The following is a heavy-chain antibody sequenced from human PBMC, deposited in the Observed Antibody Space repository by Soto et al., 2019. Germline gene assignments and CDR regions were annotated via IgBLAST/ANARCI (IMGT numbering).Heavy chain of an antibody. V-gene: IGHV4-4*02. J-gene: IGHJ4*02. CDR2: IYHSGST. CDR3: ARVPSGYAYFDY. Sequence: QVQLQESGPGLVKPSGTLSLTCAVSSGSISSSNWWSWVRQPPGKGLEWIGEIYHSGSTNYNPSLKSRVTISVDESKNQFSLRLSSVTGADAAVYYCARVPSGYAYFDYWGQGTLVTVSS. CDR1: SGSISSSNW. D-gene: IGHD5-12*01.